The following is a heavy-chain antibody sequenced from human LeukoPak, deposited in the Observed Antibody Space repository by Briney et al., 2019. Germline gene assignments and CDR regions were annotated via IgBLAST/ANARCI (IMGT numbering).Heavy chain of an antibody. CDR1: GYTFTSYA. J-gene: IGHJ6*03. CDR3: ARDSSSWASYYYYMDV. Sequence: GASVKVSCKASGYTFTSYAMNWVRQAPGQGLEWMGWINTNTGNPTYAQGFTGRFVFSLDTSVSTAYLQISSLKAEDTAVYYCARDSSSWASYYYYMDVWGKGTTVTVSS. D-gene: IGHD6-13*01. CDR2: INTNTGNP. V-gene: IGHV7-4-1*02.